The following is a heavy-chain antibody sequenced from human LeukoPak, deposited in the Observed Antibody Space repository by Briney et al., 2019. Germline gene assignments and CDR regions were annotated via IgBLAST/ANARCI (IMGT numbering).Heavy chain of an antibody. D-gene: IGHD3-3*01. J-gene: IGHJ4*02. CDR1: GYGFSSYW. CDR3: ARRTIFGEVYYFDY. V-gene: IGHV5-10-1*01. Sequence: GESLKISCKGSGYGFSSYWISWVRQMPGKGLEWMGRIDPSDSYTNYSPSFQGHVTISADKSISTAYLQWSSLKASDTAMYYCARRTIFGEVYYFDYWGQGTLVTVSS. CDR2: IDPSDSYT.